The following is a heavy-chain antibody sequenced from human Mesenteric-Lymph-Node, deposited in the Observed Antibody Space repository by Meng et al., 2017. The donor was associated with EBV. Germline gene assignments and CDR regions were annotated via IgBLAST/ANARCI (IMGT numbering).Heavy chain of an antibody. CDR1: GDSFSSSSAA. CDR3: ARGATSVFDL. CDR2: TYYRSKWYN. Sequence: QLQLQQSGPGLVKPSXXXXLXXVISGDSFSSSSAAWTWIRQSPSRGLEWLGRTYYRSKWYNDYAVFVKSRITINPDTSKNQFSLQLNSVTPEDTAVYYCARGATSVFDLWGRGTLITVSS. V-gene: IGHV6-1*01. J-gene: IGHJ2*01.